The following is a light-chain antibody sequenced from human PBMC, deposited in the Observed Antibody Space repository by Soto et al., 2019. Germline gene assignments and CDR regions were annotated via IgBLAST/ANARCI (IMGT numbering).Light chain of an antibody. V-gene: IGLV2-8*01. Sequence: QSALTQPPSASGSPGQSVTISCTGTSSDVCGYNFVSWYQQHPGKAPKLMIYEVTKQPSGVPDRFSGSKSGNTASLTVSGLQAEDEADYYCTSYAGSNIPVVFGGGTQLTVL. CDR3: TSYAGSNIPVV. CDR1: SSDVCGYNF. CDR2: EVT. J-gene: IGLJ2*01.